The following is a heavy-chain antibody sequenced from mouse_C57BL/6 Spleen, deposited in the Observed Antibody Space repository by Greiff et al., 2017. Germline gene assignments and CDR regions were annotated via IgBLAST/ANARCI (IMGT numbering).Heavy chain of an antibody. CDR1: GYTFTSYW. CDR3: ARTAYDTFAY. CDR2: IDPNSGGT. V-gene: IGHV1-72*01. D-gene: IGHD2-3*01. J-gene: IGHJ3*01. Sequence: QVQLQQPGAELVKPGASVKLSCKASGYTFTSYWMHWVKQRPGRGLERIGRIDPNSGGTKYNEKFKSKATLTVDKPSSTAYMQLSSLTSEDSAVYYCARTAYDTFAYWGQGTLVTVSA.